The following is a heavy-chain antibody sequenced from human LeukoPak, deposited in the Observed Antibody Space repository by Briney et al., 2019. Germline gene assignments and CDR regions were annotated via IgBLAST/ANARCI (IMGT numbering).Heavy chain of an antibody. D-gene: IGHD6-6*01. Sequence: RASVKVSCKASGYTFTSYDINWVRQATGQGLEWMGWMNPNSGNTGYAQKFQGRVTITRNTSISTAYMELSSLRSEDTAVYYCARVGSIRSSSSGWYYYYYYMDVWGKGTTVTVSS. CDR2: MNPNSGNT. J-gene: IGHJ6*03. CDR3: ARVGSIRSSSSGWYYYYYYMDV. V-gene: IGHV1-8*03. CDR1: GYTFTSYD.